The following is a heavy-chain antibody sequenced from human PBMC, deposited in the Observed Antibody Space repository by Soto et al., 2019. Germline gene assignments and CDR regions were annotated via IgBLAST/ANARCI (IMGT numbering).Heavy chain of an antibody. V-gene: IGHV1-69*06. J-gene: IGHJ6*02. CDR2: FIPIFGTA. Sequence: SVKVSCKASGGTFSSYAISWVRQAPGQGLEWMGGFIPIFGTANYAQKFQGRVTITADRSTSTAYMELSSLRSEDTAVYYCAGSYCSGGSCYLGGVWGQGTTVTVSS. CDR3: AGSYCSGGSCYLGGV. CDR1: GGTFSSYA. D-gene: IGHD2-15*01.